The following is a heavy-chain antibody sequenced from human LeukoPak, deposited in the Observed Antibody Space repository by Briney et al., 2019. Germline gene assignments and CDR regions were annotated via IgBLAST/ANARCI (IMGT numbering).Heavy chain of an antibody. CDR2: INSDGSTT. Sequence: GGSLRLSCAASGFTFSAYWMHWVRQAPGKGLVWVSRINSDGSTTNYADSVKGRFTISRDNAKNTLYLQMNSLRAEDTAVYYCARGDDLLTLTTDYWGQGTLVTVSS. D-gene: IGHD3-9*01. V-gene: IGHV3-74*01. CDR1: GFTFSAYW. CDR3: ARGDDLLTLTTDY. J-gene: IGHJ4*02.